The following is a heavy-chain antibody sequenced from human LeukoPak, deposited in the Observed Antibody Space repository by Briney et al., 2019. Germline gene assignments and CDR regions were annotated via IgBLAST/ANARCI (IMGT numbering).Heavy chain of an antibody. D-gene: IGHD7-27*01. CDR1: GFTFSNYW. CDR3: ARRGDLEAFDI. Sequence: GGSLRLSCAASGFTFSNYWMGWVRQAPGKGLEWVANIKQDGSEIYYVDSVKGRFTISRDNSKNTLYLQMNSLRAEDTAVYYCARRGDLEAFDIWGQGTMVTVSS. CDR2: IKQDGSEI. V-gene: IGHV3-7*01. J-gene: IGHJ3*02.